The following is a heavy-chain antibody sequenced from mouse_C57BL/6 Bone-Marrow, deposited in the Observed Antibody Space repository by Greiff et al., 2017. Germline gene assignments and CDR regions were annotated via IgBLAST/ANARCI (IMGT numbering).Heavy chain of an antibody. V-gene: IGHV1-55*01. J-gene: IGHJ2*01. CDR1: GYTFPSYW. CDR2: IYPGSGST. CDR3: ARETVATDY. Sequence: QVQLQQPGAELVKPGASVKMSCKAPGYTFPSYWITWVKQRPGQGLEWIGDIYPGSGSTNYNEKFKSKATLTVDTTSSTAYMQLSSLTSEDSAVYYCARETVATDYWGQGTTLTVSS. D-gene: IGHD1-1*01.